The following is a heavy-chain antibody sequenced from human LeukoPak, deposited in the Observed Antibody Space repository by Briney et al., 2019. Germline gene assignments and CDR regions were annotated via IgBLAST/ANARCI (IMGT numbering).Heavy chain of an antibody. CDR2: IIPIFGTA. D-gene: IGHD3-9*01. V-gene: IGHV1-69*13. CDR3: ARDDYDILTGYSYY. J-gene: IGHJ4*02. Sequence: SVKVSCKASGGTFSSYAISWVRQAPGQGLEWMEGIIPIFGTANYAQKFQGRVTITADESTSTAYMELSSLRSEDTAVYYCARDDYDILTGYSYYWGQGTLVTVSA. CDR1: GGTFSSYA.